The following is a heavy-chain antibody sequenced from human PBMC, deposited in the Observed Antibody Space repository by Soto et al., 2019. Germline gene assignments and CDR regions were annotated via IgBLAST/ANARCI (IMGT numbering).Heavy chain of an antibody. J-gene: IGHJ4*02. CDR2: IYYSGST. D-gene: IGHD1-26*01. CDR1: GGSISSGDYY. Sequence: SETLSLTCAVSGGSISSGDYYWSWIRQPPGKGLEWIGYIYYSGSTYYNPSLKSRVTISVDTTKNQFSLKLSSVTAADTAVYYCARRYGSAIDYWGQGTLVTVSS. V-gene: IGHV4-30-4*01. CDR3: ARRYGSAIDY.